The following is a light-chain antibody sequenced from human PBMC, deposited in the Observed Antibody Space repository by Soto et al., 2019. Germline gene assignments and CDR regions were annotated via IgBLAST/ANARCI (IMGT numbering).Light chain of an antibody. J-gene: IGKJ1*01. V-gene: IGKV3-20*01. CDR3: QQHGSSGT. CDR2: GAS. CDR1: QSVSNNY. Sequence: EIVFTQSPGTRSGARVERATLSCRASQSVSNNYLAWYQQKPGQAPRLLIYGASNRATGIPDRFSGSGSGTDFTLTISRLETEDFAVYYCQQHGSSGTFGQGTKVDIK.